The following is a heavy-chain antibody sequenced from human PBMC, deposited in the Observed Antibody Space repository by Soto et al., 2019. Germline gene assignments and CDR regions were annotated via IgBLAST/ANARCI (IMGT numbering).Heavy chain of an antibody. Sequence: GGSLRLSCAASGFTFSSYGMHWVRQAPGKGLEWVAVIWYDGSNKYYADSVKGRFTISRDNAKNSLYLQMNSLRAEDTAVYYCARDSGDYGDSDAFDIWGQGTMVTVSS. CDR1: GFTFSSYG. CDR3: ARDSGDYGDSDAFDI. D-gene: IGHD4-17*01. J-gene: IGHJ3*02. CDR2: IWYDGSNK. V-gene: IGHV3-33*01.